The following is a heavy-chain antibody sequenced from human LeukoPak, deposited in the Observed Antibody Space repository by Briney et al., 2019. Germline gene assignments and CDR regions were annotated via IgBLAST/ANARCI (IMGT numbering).Heavy chain of an antibody. CDR2: SAGSGGST. D-gene: IGHD3-22*01. Sequence: PGGSLRLSCAAAGFTFPRHAMSWVRQAPGKGLEWVASSAGSGGSTHYADSVKGRFTISRDNSQNTVYLHMNSLRADDTAVYYCAQEHFDTSGYYSRFDTWGQGILVTVSS. V-gene: IGHV3-23*01. J-gene: IGHJ4*02. CDR1: GFTFPRHA. CDR3: AQEHFDTSGYYSRFDT.